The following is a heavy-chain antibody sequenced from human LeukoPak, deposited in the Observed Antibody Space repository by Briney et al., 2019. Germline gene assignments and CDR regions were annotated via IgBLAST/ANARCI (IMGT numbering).Heavy chain of an antibody. D-gene: IGHD6-19*01. V-gene: IGHV3-48*03. CDR2: ISSSASTI. Sequence: GGSLRLSCAASGFAFSGYEVNWVRQAPGKGLEWVSYISSSASTIYYADSVKGRFTISRDNAQNSMYLQMNSLRAEDTAVYYCAREPSGYSSGWYSKAYDYWGQGTLVTVSS. J-gene: IGHJ4*02. CDR1: GFAFSGYE. CDR3: AREPSGYSSGWYSKAYDY.